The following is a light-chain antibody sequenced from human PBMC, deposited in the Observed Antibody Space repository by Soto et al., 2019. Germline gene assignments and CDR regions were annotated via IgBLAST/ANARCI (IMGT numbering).Light chain of an antibody. CDR2: DTS. V-gene: IGKV3-15*01. CDR1: QSVSSL. J-gene: IGKJ3*01. CDR3: QHYGT. Sequence: IVLTQSPATLSVSPGERATLSCRASQSVSSLLAWYQQKPRQAPRLLIYDTSTRATGIPARFSGSGSGTDFTLTISSLQSEDFAIYYCQHYGTFGPGTKVDLK.